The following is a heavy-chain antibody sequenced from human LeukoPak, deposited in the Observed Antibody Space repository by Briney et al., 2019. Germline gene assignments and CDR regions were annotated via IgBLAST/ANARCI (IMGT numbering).Heavy chain of an antibody. CDR3: ARHVPHRKPVAGIISDY. J-gene: IGHJ4*02. V-gene: IGHV4-39*01. CDR1: GESIHSVYYF. CDR2: VYFDGDT. Sequence: SETLSLTCTVSGESIHSVYYFWGWIRQPPGKGLEWIGSVYFDGDTSYSPSLKSRVTISVDTSKSQFSLNLSSVTAADTAVYYCARHVPHRKPVAGIISDYWGQGTLVTVSS. D-gene: IGHD6-19*01.